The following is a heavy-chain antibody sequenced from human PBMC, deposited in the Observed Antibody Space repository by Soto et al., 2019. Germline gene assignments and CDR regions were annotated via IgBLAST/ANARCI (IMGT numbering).Heavy chain of an antibody. V-gene: IGHV5-51*01. Sequence: VESLKISCKGSGYSFTSYWIGWVRRMPGKGLEWIGIIYPGDSDTRYSPSFQGQVTISADKSISTAYLQWSSLKASDTAMYYCARFGYDSSGYYRYDAFDIWGQGTMVTVSS. J-gene: IGHJ3*02. CDR3: ARFGYDSSGYYRYDAFDI. CDR2: IYPGDSDT. D-gene: IGHD3-22*01. CDR1: GYSFTSYW.